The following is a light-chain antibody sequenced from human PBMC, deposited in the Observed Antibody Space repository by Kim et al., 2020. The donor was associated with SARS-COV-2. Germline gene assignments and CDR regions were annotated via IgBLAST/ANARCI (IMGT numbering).Light chain of an antibody. CDR3: QQYGTSPWT. V-gene: IGKV3-20*01. CDR1: QSVRNNQ. CDR2: GAS. J-gene: IGKJ1*01. Sequence: SPGERATRSCRASQSVRNNQLAWYRQRPGQAPRLLSYGASSRPAGIPDRFSGSGSGTDFTLTISRLEPEDFAMYHCQQYGTSPWTFGQGTKVDIK.